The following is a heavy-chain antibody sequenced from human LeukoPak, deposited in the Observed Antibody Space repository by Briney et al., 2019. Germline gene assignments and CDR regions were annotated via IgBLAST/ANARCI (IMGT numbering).Heavy chain of an antibody. V-gene: IGHV3-7*03. CDR2: IKQDGNEK. CDR3: ARKLGYCTGASCYVDY. CDR1: GFIFSSYW. Sequence: GGSLRLSCTASGFIFSSYWMTWVRQAPGKGLEWVANIKQDGNEKYYVDSVKGRFTISRDNAQNSLYLQMNSLRADDTAVYYCARKLGYCTGASCYVDYWGQGTLVTVSP. D-gene: IGHD2-2*01. J-gene: IGHJ4*02.